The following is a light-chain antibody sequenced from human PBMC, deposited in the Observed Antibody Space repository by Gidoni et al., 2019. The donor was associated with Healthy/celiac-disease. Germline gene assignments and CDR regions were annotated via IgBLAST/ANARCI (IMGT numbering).Light chain of an antibody. Sequence: QSALTQPRSVSGSPGPSVTISCTGTSSDVGGYNYVSWYQQHPGKAPKLMIYDVIKRPSGVPDRFSGSKSGNTASLTISGLQAEDEADYYCCSYAGSYTLVVFGGGTKLTVL. J-gene: IGLJ2*01. CDR1: SSDVGGYNY. V-gene: IGLV2-11*01. CDR2: DVI. CDR3: CSYAGSYTLVV.